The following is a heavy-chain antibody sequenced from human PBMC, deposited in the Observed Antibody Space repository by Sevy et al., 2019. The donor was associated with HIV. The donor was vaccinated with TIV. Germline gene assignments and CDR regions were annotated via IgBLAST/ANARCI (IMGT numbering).Heavy chain of an antibody. Sequence: SETLSLTCTVSGGSITSLYWNWIRQPPGKGLEWIANIYYNGHINYNPSLKSRVTLSLDTSKNQCSQRLSSVTAEDTAMYYCAGENAWGRGYSWGQGTLVTVSS. CDR3: AGENAWGRGYS. D-gene: IGHD1-26*01. CDR1: GGSITSLY. J-gene: IGHJ4*02. V-gene: IGHV4-59*08. CDR2: IYYNGHI.